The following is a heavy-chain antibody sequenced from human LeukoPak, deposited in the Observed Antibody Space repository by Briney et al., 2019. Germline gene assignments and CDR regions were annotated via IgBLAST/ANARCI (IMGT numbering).Heavy chain of an antibody. D-gene: IGHD5-12*01. CDR1: GGSISSYY. Sequence: TPSETLSLTCTVSGGSISSYYWNWIRQPPGKGLEWIGYIYYGGSTNYNPSLKSRVTISVDTSKNEFSLKLNSVTAADTAVYYCARAGGYLLYFDSWGQGTLATVSS. J-gene: IGHJ4*02. CDR2: IYYGGST. V-gene: IGHV4-59*08. CDR3: ARAGGYLLYFDS.